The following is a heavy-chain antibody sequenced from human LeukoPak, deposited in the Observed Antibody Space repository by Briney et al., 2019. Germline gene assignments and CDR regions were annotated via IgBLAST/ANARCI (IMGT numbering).Heavy chain of an antibody. V-gene: IGHV3-48*01. CDR2: ISGRSSTI. CDR3: ARDRVTMVRGVIKSRYYYYMDV. Sequence: PGGSLRLSCAASAFTFSDYSMNWVRQAPGKGLEWVSYISGRSSTIYYADSVKGRFTISRDNAKNSMYLQMNSLRAEDTAVYYCARDRVTMVRGVIKSRYYYYMDVWGKGTTVTVSS. CDR1: AFTFSDYS. J-gene: IGHJ6*03. D-gene: IGHD3-10*01.